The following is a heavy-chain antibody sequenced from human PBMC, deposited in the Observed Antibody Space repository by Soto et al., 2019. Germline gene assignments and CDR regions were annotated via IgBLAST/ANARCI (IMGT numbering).Heavy chain of an antibody. V-gene: IGHV3-30*18. CDR1: GCTVSNFG. J-gene: IGHJ4*02. Sequence: GGSMRPPCSGSGCTVSNFGIHWVRQAPGKGLEWLALISYGGTTIYYADSVKGRFTISRDNSKNTVYLEVSSLRAEDTAVYYCAKDAYSDYDSYFDHWGQGTLVNVSS. D-gene: IGHD5-12*01. CDR3: AKDAYSDYDSYFDH. CDR2: ISYGGTTI.